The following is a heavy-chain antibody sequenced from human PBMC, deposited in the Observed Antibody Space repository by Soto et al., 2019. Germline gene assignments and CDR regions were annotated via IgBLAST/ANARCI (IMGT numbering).Heavy chain of an antibody. Sequence: GASVKVSCKAPGDTFTSYGISWVRQAPGQGLEWMGCISAYNGNTNYAQKLQGRVTMTTDTSPSTAYMELRSLRTDDRAVYYWARDRYRGRRDAYDIWGQGTMVTVSS. D-gene: IGHD1-26*01. CDR1: GDTFTSYG. J-gene: IGHJ3*02. CDR3: ARDRYRGRRDAYDI. V-gene: IGHV1-18*04. CDR2: ISAYNGNT.